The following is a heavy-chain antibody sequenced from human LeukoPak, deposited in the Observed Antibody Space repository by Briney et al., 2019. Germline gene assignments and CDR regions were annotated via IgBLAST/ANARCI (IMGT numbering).Heavy chain of an antibody. V-gene: IGHV1-18*01. D-gene: IGHD3-10*01. CDR3: ARDLIVYGSGSYFDY. Sequence: ASVKVSCKASGYTFTSYGISWVRQAPGQGLEWMGWISAYNGNTNYAQKPQGRVTMTTDTSTSTAYMELSSLRSEDTALYFCARDLIVYGSGSYFDYWGQGTLVTVSS. CDR1: GYTFTSYG. CDR2: ISAYNGNT. J-gene: IGHJ4*02.